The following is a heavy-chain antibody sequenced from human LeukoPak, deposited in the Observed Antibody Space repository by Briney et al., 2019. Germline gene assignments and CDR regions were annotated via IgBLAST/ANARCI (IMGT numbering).Heavy chain of an antibody. V-gene: IGHV4-39*06. CDR1: GGSISSSNYY. Sequence: SETLSLTCTVSGGSISSSNYYWAWIRQPPGKGLEWIGNIHYSGSTYYNASLNSRITMSIDTSKNRFPLRLSSVTAADTAVYYCARAHPGYSYVKLRDYYYMDVWGKGTTVTVSS. CDR2: IHYSGST. J-gene: IGHJ6*03. CDR3: ARAHPGYSYVKLRDYYYMDV. D-gene: IGHD5-18*01.